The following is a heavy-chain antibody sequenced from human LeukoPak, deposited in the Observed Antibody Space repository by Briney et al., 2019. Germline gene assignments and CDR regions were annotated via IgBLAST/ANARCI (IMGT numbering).Heavy chain of an antibody. CDR3: ARGRLNHYYGSGSIFDY. CDR1: GGSFSGYY. Sequence: SETLSLTCAVYGGSFSGYYWSWIHQPPGKGLEWIGEINHSGSTNYNPSPKSRVTISVDTSKNQFSLKLSSVTAADTAVYYCARGRLNHYYGSGSIFDYWGQGTLVTVSS. CDR2: INHSGST. D-gene: IGHD3-10*01. J-gene: IGHJ4*02. V-gene: IGHV4-34*01.